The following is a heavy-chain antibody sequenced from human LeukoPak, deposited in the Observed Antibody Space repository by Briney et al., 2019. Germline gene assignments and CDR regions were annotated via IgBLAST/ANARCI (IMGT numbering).Heavy chain of an antibody. Sequence: GEPLQISCKCSGSIFTSYWIGWVRQLPGKGLECMGIIYPGDSDTRYSPSFQGQVTISADKSINTVYLQWRSLKASDTAMYYCARRTSSGWYGSDIWGQGTMVTVSS. V-gene: IGHV5-51*01. CDR1: GSIFTSYW. CDR2: IYPGDSDT. J-gene: IGHJ3*02. CDR3: ARRTSSGWYGSDI. D-gene: IGHD6-19*01.